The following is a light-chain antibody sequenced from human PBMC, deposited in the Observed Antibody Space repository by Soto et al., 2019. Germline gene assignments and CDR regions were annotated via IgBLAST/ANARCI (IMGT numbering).Light chain of an antibody. CDR1: SSNIGSNS. J-gene: IGLJ1*01. V-gene: IGLV1-44*01. CDR2: SNN. CDR3: AAWDDSLNGREV. Sequence: QPVLTQPPSASGTPGQRVTISCSGSSSNIGSNSVNWYQQLPGAAPKLLIYSNNQRPSGVPDRFSGSKSGTSASLAISGLHSEDEADYYCAAWDDSLNGREVFGTGTKLTVL.